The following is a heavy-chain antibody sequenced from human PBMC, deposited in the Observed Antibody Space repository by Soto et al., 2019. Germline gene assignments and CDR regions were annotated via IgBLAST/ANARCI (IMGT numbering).Heavy chain of an antibody. D-gene: IGHD1-26*01. Sequence: QLQLQESGPGLVKPSETLSLTCSLSGGAMSDARFYWGWIRQSPGRGLEWIGSIYYTGTTFFNPSLQSRVTISVDTSENQFSLKLYSVTAADTALYFCARQKWEQPKWFDPWGQGTLVIVSP. CDR1: GGAMSDARFY. CDR2: IYYTGTT. V-gene: IGHV4-39*01. CDR3: ARQKWEQPKWFDP. J-gene: IGHJ5*02.